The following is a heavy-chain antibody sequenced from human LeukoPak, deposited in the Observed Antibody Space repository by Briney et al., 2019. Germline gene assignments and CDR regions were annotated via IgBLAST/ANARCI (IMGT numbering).Heavy chain of an antibody. V-gene: IGHV3-21*01. CDR3: VRDNVVVPAAKDGMDV. J-gene: IGHJ6*02. Sequence: GGSLRLSCAASGFTFSSYSMNWVRQAPGKGLEWVSSISSSSSYIYYADSVKGRFTISRDNAKNSLYLQMNSLRAEDTAVYYCVRDNVVVPAAKDGMDVWGQGTTVTVSS. CDR1: GFTFSSYS. CDR2: ISSSSSYI. D-gene: IGHD2-2*01.